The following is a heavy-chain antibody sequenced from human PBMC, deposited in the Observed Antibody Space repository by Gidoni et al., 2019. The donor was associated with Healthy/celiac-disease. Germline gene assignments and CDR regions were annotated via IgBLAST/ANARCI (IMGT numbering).Heavy chain of an antibody. V-gene: IGHV1-18*01. CDR2: ISAYNGNT. J-gene: IGHJ6*02. CDR3: ARMGYYYDSSGYFSYYYGMDV. D-gene: IGHD3-22*01. Sequence: QVQLVQSGAEVKKPGASVKVSCKASGYTFPSYGISWVRQAPGQGLEWMGWISAYNGNTNYAQKLQGRVTMTTDTSTSTAYRELRSLRSDDTAVYYGARMGYYYDSSGYFSYYYGMDVWGQGTTVTVSS. CDR1: GYTFPSYG.